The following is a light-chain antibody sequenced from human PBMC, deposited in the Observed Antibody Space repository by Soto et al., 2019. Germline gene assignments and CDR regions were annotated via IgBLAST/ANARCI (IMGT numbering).Light chain of an antibody. J-gene: IGKJ1*01. Sequence: DIQMTQSPPTLSASVGDRVTITCRASQPISSWLAWYHQKPGKAPKLLIYDASNLVSGVPSRFSGSGSGTEFTLTISSLQPEDFGIYYCQQYENYWTFGQGTKVEIK. V-gene: IGKV1-5*01. CDR1: QPISSW. CDR2: DAS. CDR3: QQYENYWT.